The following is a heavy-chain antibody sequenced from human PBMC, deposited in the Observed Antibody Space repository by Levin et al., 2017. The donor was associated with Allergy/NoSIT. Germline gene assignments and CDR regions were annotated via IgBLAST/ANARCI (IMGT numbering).Heavy chain of an antibody. V-gene: IGHV3-23*01. D-gene: IGHD2-15*01. CDR3: AKGPQIYCTGGSCYSDY. CDR2: ISGSGGST. CDR1: GFTFSSYA. Sequence: GGSLRLSCAASGFTFSSYAMSWVRQAPGEGLEWVSAISGSGGSTYYADSVKGRFTISRDNSKNTLYLQMNSLRAEDTAVYYCAKGPQIYCTGGSCYSDYWGQGTLVTVSS. J-gene: IGHJ4*02.